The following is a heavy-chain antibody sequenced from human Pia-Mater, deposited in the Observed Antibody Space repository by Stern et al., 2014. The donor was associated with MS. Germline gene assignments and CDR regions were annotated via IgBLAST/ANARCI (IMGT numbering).Heavy chain of an antibody. D-gene: IGHD3-16*01. CDR3: ARGWGES. Sequence: QLVQSGGGLVQPGGSLRLSCVASGFTFSSSMITWVRQAPGKGLEWVSVITGSGTSYADSVSGRFPGSRATSKSMRILQMSSLRVEDAALYYCARGWGESWGQGALVTVSS. CDR1: GFTFSSSM. V-gene: IGHV3-23*04. J-gene: IGHJ5*02. CDR2: ITGSGT.